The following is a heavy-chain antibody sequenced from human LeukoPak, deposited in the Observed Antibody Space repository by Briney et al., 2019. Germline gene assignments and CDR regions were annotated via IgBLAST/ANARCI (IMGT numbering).Heavy chain of an antibody. Sequence: GGSLRLSCAASGFTFSSYAMSWVRQAPGKGLEWVSAISGSGGSTYYADSVKGRFTISRDNSKNTVYLQMNSLRAEDTAVYYCAKDAVLNYYDSSGYLDYWGQGTLVTVSS. D-gene: IGHD3-22*01. CDR3: AKDAVLNYYDSSGYLDY. CDR2: ISGSGGST. J-gene: IGHJ4*02. CDR1: GFTFSSYA. V-gene: IGHV3-23*01.